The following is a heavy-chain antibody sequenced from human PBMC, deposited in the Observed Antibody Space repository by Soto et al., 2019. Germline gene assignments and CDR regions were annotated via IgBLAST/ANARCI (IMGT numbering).Heavy chain of an antibody. J-gene: IGHJ3*02. CDR1: GGSFSGYY. D-gene: IGHD2-2*01. CDR3: ARGMRALDI. Sequence: PWATLALTCAVYGGSFSGYYWSWIRQPPGKGLEWIGEINHSGSTNYNPSLKSRVTISVDTSKNQFSLKLGSVTAADTAVYYCARGMRALDIWGQGTMVTV. V-gene: IGHV4-34*01. CDR2: INHSGST.